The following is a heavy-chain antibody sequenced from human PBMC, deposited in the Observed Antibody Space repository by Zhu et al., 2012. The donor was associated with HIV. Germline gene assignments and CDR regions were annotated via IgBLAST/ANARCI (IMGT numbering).Heavy chain of an antibody. Sequence: QVQLQESGPGLVKPSETLSLTCTVSGYSIFSGYYWGWVRQPPGKGLEWIGSFYRTGDIYYNPSLKSRVTISGDMSKNQFSLRLNSVTAADTAVYYCAQKEGYCSGGRCYRFLFDPWSQGTLVTVSS. CDR2: FYRTGDI. J-gene: IGHJ5*02. D-gene: IGHD2-15*01. V-gene: IGHV4-38-2*02. CDR1: GYSIFSGYY. CDR3: AQKEGYCSGGRCYRFLFDP.